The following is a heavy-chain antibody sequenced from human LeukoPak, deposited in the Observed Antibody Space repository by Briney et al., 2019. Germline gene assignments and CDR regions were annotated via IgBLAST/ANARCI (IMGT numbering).Heavy chain of an antibody. D-gene: IGHD3-10*02. V-gene: IGHV3-66*01. Sequence: GGSLRLSCAASGFTVSSNYMSWVRQAPGKGLEWVSVIYSGGSRYYADSVKGRFTISRDNSKNTLYLQMNSLRAEDTAVYYCAELGITMIGGVWGKGTTVTISS. CDR3: AELGITMIGGV. CDR1: GFTVSSNY. J-gene: IGHJ6*04. CDR2: IYSGGSR.